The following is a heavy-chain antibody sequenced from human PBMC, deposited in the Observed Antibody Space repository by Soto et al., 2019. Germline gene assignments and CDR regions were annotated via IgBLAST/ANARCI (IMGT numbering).Heavy chain of an antibody. CDR3: ARARATIAAAAIFDC. CDR1: GGSISTSNW. J-gene: IGHJ4*02. V-gene: IGHV4-4*02. CDR2: VYRTGST. Sequence: SETLSLTCAVSGGSISTSNWWSWVRQPPGKGLEWIGEVYRTGSTNYNPSLESRLTISVDKSKNQFSLKLTSVTAADTAVYYCARARATIAAAAIFDCGGQGTLVTVSS. D-gene: IGHD6-13*01.